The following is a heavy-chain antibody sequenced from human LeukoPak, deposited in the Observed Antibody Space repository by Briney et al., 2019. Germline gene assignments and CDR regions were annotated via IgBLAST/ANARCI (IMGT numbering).Heavy chain of an antibody. Sequence: GGSLRLSCGASGFIFSGYGMHWVRQAPGKALEWVAFIQYNGNGEYYVDPVKGRFTFSRDNSKNTLYLQMNSLRIEDTAVYYCVKGSGWYFDYWGQGTLVTVSS. V-gene: IGHV3-30*02. D-gene: IGHD6-19*01. J-gene: IGHJ4*02. CDR3: VKGSGWYFDY. CDR2: IQYNGNGE. CDR1: GFIFSGYG.